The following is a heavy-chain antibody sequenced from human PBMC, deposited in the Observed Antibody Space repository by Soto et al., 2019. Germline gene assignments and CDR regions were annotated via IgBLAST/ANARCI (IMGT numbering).Heavy chain of an antibody. CDR2: IYPGDSDT. CDR3: ERVSLYCNNRVCHFDY. Sequence: ESLKISCKDYGYSFTNNWIAWVRQMPGKGLEWMGSIYPGDSDTRYSPSFEGQVTISADEAIDTAYLQWSSLKASDTAMYYCERVSLYCNNRVCHFDYWGQGSLVIVSA. J-gene: IGHJ4*02. D-gene: IGHD2-8*01. CDR1: GYSFTNNW. V-gene: IGHV5-51*01.